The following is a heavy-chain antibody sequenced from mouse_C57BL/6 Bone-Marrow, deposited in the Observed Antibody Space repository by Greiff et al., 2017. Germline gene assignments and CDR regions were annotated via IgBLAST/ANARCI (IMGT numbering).Heavy chain of an antibody. J-gene: IGHJ3*01. D-gene: IGHD2-3*01. CDR3: AFYDGYYAWFAY. Sequence: VQLQQPGAELVKPGASVKLSCKASGYTFTSYWMHWVKQRPGQGLEWIGMIHPNSGSTNYNEKFKSKATLTVDKSSSTAYMQLSSLTSEDSAVYYCAFYDGYYAWFAYWGHGTLVTVSA. CDR1: GYTFTSYW. V-gene: IGHV1-64*01. CDR2: IHPNSGST.